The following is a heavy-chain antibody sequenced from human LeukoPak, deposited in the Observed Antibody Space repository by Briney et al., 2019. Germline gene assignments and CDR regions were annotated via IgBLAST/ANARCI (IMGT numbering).Heavy chain of an antibody. J-gene: IGHJ6*02. CDR3: ARGGFCRGGTCSANYYYFGMDV. D-gene: IGHD2-15*01. CDR1: GFTFNTFW. V-gene: IGHV3-7*01. Sequence: PGGSLRLSCAASGFTFNTFWMSWVRQTPGKGLEWVANIKEDGTKKYYVDSVKGRFTITRDDAKNSLFLQMNSLRADDTAIYYCARGGFCRGGTCSANYYYFGMDVWGQGTTVTVSS. CDR2: IKEDGTKK.